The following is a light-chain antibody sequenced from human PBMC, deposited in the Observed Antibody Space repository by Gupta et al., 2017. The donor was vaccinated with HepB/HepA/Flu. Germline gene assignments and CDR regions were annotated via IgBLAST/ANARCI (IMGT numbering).Light chain of an antibody. CDR3: QQDDNPPLT. CDR2: DAS. Sequence: DIQMTQSPSSLSASVGDRVTITCQASQDISNYLNWYQQKPGKAPKLLIYDASNLETGVPSRFSGSGSGTDFTFTISSRQPEDIAKYYCQQDDNPPLTFGGGTKVEIK. V-gene: IGKV1-33*01. J-gene: IGKJ4*01. CDR1: QDISNY.